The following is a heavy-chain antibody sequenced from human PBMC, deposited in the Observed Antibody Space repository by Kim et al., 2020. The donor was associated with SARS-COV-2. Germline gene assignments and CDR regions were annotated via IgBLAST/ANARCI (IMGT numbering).Heavy chain of an antibody. CDR3: TTDFDWSYVCY. CDR1: GFTFSHAW. CDR2: IKSKSDGWTT. Sequence: GGSLRLSCVVSGFTFSHAWMSWVRQVPGKGLEWVGRIKSKSDGWTTDYAAPVKGRFTISKDNSKKTVYLQMNSLKTEDTAVYYCTTDFDWSYVCYWGLGTLVTVSS. D-gene: IGHD3-9*01. V-gene: IGHV3-15*01. J-gene: IGHJ4*02.